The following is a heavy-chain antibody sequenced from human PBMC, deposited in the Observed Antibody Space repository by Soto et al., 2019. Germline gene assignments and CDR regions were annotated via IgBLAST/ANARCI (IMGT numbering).Heavy chain of an antibody. Sequence: EVQLVESGGGLVQPGGSLRLSCAASGFTFSSYWMSWVRQAPGKGLEWVANIKQDGSEKYYVDSVKGRFTISRDNAKNSLYLQMNSLRAEDTAVYYCARDYEGSGLNWFDPWGQGTLLTVSS. V-gene: IGHV3-7*03. CDR1: GFTFSSYW. CDR3: ARDYEGSGLNWFDP. J-gene: IGHJ5*02. D-gene: IGHD3-10*01. CDR2: IKQDGSEK.